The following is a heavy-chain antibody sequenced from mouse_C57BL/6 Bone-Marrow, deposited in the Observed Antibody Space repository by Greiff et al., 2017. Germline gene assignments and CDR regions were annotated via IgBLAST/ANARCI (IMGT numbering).Heavy chain of an antibody. J-gene: IGHJ2*01. CDR1: GYAFSSSW. V-gene: IGHV1-82*01. D-gene: IGHD2-2*01. CDR2: IYPGGGDT. Sequence: VQLQQSGPELVKPGASVKISCKASGYAFSSSWMNWVKQRPGKGLEWIGRIYPGGGDTNYNGKFKGKATLTADKSSSTAYMQLSSLTSEDSAVYFCARRGSTMVSAYYFDYWGQGTTLTVSS. CDR3: ARRGSTMVSAYYFDY.